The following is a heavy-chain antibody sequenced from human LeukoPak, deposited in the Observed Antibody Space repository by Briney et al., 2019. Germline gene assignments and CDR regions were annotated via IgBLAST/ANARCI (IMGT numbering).Heavy chain of an antibody. CDR2: TNPSGGST. D-gene: IGHD6-13*01. J-gene: IGHJ4*02. CDR3: AREAAAGVYFEY. CDR1: GYTFTSYY. Sequence: GASVKVSCKASGYTFTSYYMHWVRQAPGQGLEWMGITNPSGGSTSYAQKFQGRVTMTRDMSTSTVYMELRSLRSDDTAIYYCAREAAAGVYFEYWGQGTLVTVSS. V-gene: IGHV1-46*01.